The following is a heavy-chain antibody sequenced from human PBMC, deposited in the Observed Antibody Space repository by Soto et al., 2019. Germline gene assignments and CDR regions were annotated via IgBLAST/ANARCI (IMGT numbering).Heavy chain of an antibody. V-gene: IGHV4-31*11. CDR3: ARSYPTLEDFEF. CDR1: GGSISSGGYY. D-gene: IGHD3-9*01. J-gene: IGHJ6*02. Sequence: SEAMPLTCAVSGGSISSGGYYWSCIRQHQGKGLEWIGYIYYSGSTYYNPSLKSRVTISVDTSKNQFSLKLSSVTAADTAVDDGARSYPTLEDFEFWGQGGAVTVSS. CDR2: IYYSGST.